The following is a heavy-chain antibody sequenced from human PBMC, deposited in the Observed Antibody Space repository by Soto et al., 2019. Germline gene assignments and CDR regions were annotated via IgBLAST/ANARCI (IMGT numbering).Heavy chain of an antibody. CDR2: LSGGGANT. V-gene: IGHV3-23*01. CDR3: ARWSGYADA. CDR1: GFSFSTYS. J-gene: IGHJ4*02. Sequence: GGSLRLSCVASGFSFSTYSMAWVRQAAGKGPQWVSGLSGGGANTFYIDSVRGRFTISVDNSKNTVYLQMDSLRADDTAVYYCARWSGYADAWGQGTRVTV. D-gene: IGHD4-17*01.